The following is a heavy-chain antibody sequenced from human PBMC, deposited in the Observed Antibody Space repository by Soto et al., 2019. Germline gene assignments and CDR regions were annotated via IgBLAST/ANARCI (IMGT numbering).Heavy chain of an antibody. CDR2: IYYSGSA. V-gene: IGHV4-31*03. CDR1: GDSISSGGHY. J-gene: IGHJ4*02. Sequence: PSETLSLTCTVSGDSISSGGHYWSWIRQHPGEGLEWIGFIYYSGSASYNPSLKSRLTISVRTSENQFSLKLSSVTAGDTAVYFCARGSGYDFRSGSQTFDSWGQGTLVTVSS. D-gene: IGHD3-3*01. CDR3: ARGSGYDFRSGSQTFDS.